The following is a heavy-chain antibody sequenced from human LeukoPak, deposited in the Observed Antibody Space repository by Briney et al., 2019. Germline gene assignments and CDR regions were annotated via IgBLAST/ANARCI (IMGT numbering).Heavy chain of an antibody. Sequence: PGGSLRLSCAASGFSFSIYAMSWVRQAPGKGLEWVSGISGGGGSTYYADSVKGRFTISRDNSRDTLYLQMNSLRAEDTAIYYCAKDDYGDDEPYDYWGQGSLVTVSS. CDR2: ISGGGGST. J-gene: IGHJ4*02. D-gene: IGHD4-17*01. V-gene: IGHV3-23*01. CDR3: AKDDYGDDEPYDY. CDR1: GFSFSIYA.